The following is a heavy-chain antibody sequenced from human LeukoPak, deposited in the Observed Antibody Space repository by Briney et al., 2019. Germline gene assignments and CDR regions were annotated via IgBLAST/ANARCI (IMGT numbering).Heavy chain of an antibody. CDR3: ARHARGYPFFDP. V-gene: IGHV4-59*08. J-gene: IGHJ5*02. CDR1: GGSISSYY. D-gene: IGHD2-15*01. CDR2: IFYSWST. Sequence: SETLSLTCTVSGGSISSYYWSWIRQPPAKGLEWMGYIFYSWSTNYNPSLKIPVNISVDTSQNQFSLKLRYVTAADTGVYYCARHARGYPFFDPWGQGTLVTVSS.